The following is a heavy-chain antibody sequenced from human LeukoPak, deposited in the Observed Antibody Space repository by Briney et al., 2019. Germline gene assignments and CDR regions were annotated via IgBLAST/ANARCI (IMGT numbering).Heavy chain of an antibody. D-gene: IGHD1-14*01. CDR3: ARDREPFDI. V-gene: IGHV4-59*01. Sequence: SETLSLTCTVSGGSISDNHWNWIRQPPGKGLEWIGYIYNSGSTNYSPSLKSRVTISVDTSKNQFSLKLSSVTAADTAVYYCARDREPFDIWGQGSMVTVSS. CDR2: IYNSGST. CDR1: GGSISDNH. J-gene: IGHJ3*02.